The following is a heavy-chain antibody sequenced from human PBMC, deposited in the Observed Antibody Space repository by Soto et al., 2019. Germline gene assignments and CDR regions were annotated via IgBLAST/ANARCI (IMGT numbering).Heavy chain of an antibody. J-gene: IGHJ5*02. D-gene: IGHD5-18*01. CDR3: ARGRGYSYGLDP. Sequence: SETLSLTCTVSGDSISSSNNYWSWIRQPPGEGLEWIGFISYSGTTSYSPSLKRRLAISLDTSKNQFSLSLSSVTAADTAVYFCARGRGYSYGLDPCGQGTLVTVSS. CDR2: ISYSGTT. V-gene: IGHV4-30-4*01. CDR1: GDSISSSNNY.